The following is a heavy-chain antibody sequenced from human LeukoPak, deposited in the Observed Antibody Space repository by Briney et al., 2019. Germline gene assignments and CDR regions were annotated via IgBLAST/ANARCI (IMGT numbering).Heavy chain of an antibody. J-gene: IGHJ4*02. CDR1: GYIFTNYG. D-gene: IGHD5-18*01. V-gene: IGHV1-18*01. CDR2: ISTYNGKT. Sequence: ASVKVSCKASGYIFTNYGISWVRQAPGQGLEWMGWISTYNGKTNYAQKLQGRVTMTIDTSTSTAYMELRSLRSDDTAVYYCARDWVTAMGTFDYWGRGTLVTVSS. CDR3: ARDWVTAMGTFDY.